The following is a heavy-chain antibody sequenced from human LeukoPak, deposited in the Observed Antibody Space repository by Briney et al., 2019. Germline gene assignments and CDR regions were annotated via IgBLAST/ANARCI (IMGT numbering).Heavy chain of an antibody. V-gene: IGHV1-18*04. CDR3: ARGEYCSGGSCWNDAFDI. D-gene: IGHD2-15*01. Sequence: GASVKVSRKASGYTFTSYGISWVRQAPGQGLEWMGWISAYNGNTNYAQKLQGRVTMTTDTSTSTAYMELRSLRSDDTAVYYCARGEYCSGGSCWNDAFDIWGQGTMVTVSS. CDR2: ISAYNGNT. CDR1: GYTFTSYG. J-gene: IGHJ3*02.